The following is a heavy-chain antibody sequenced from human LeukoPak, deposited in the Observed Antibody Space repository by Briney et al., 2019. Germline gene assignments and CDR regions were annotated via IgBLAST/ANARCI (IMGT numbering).Heavy chain of an antibody. CDR3: ARIPLITMVRGVINDY. V-gene: IGHV4-61*02. D-gene: IGHD3-10*01. J-gene: IGHJ4*02. Sequence: SETLSLTCTVSGGSISSGSYYWSWIRQPAGKGLEWIGRIYTSGSTNYNASLKSRVTISVDTSKNQFSLKLSSVTAADTAVYYCARIPLITMVRGVINDYWGQGTLVTVSS. CDR2: IYTSGST. CDR1: GGSISSGSYY.